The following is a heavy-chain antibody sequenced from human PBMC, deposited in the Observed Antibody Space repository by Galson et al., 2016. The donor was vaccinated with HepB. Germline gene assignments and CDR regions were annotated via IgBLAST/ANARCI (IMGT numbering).Heavy chain of an antibody. V-gene: IGHV3-48*01. CDR2: ISITSTTK. D-gene: IGHD3-22*01. J-gene: IGHJ3*02. CDR3: ARDDRWYYYDSSGYYYGAFDM. CDR1: GFTLSRHS. Sequence: SLRLSCAGSGFTLSRHSMNWVRQAPGKGLEWISYISITSTTKYYADSVKGRFTISRDNAKSSLYLQMNSLRAEDTAVYYCARDDRWYYYDSSGYYYGAFDMWGQGTMVAVSS.